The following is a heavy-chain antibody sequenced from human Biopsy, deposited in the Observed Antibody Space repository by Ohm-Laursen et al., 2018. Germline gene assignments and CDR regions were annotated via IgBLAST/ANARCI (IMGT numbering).Heavy chain of an antibody. Sequence: SVKVSCKPSGYSFTKYYINWVRQAPGQGLEWMGIINPTGGTTSYAEKFQGRVTLTRDTSTGTVYLELNSLIYEDTALYYCARDETGSSVFGPYYYGMDVWGQGTTVTVTS. CDR3: ARDETGSSVFGPYYYGMDV. CDR2: INPTGGTT. V-gene: IGHV1-46*01. D-gene: IGHD3-9*01. CDR1: GYSFTKYY. J-gene: IGHJ6*02.